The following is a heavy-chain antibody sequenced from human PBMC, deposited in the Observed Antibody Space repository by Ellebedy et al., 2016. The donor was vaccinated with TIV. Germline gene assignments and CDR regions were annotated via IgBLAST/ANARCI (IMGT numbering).Heavy chain of an antibody. D-gene: IGHD3-22*01. CDR3: AKDGTPDYYETSAVDY. CDR1: GFTFSSYG. V-gene: IGHV3-33*06. CDR2: IWHDGSNK. Sequence: GESLKISCAASGFTFSSYGMHWVRQAPGKGLEWLAVIWHDGSNKYYADSVKGRFTISRDNSINTLYLQINSLRAEDTAVYFCAKDGTPDYYETSAVDYWGQGTRVTVSS. J-gene: IGHJ4*02.